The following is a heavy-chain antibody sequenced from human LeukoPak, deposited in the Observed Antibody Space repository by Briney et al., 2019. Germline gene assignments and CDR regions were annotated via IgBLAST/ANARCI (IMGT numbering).Heavy chain of an antibody. Sequence: SETLSLTCTVSGGSISSGGYYWSWIRQHPGKGLEWIGYIYYSGSTYYNPSLKSRVTISVDTSKNQFSLKLSSVTAADTAVYYCARERVYCRSTSCQPPWFDPWGQGTLVTVSS. J-gene: IGHJ5*02. CDR3: ARERVYCRSTSCQPPWFDP. CDR2: IYYSGST. CDR1: GGSISSGGYY. V-gene: IGHV4-31*03. D-gene: IGHD2-2*01.